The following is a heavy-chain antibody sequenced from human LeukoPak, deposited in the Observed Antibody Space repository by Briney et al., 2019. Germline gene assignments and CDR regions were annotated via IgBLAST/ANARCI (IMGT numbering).Heavy chain of an antibody. CDR3: VRGLGDYALRSRTPPYGMDV. CDR1: VYTFTGYF. CDR2: IGPNSVGT. Sequence: GASLKGSCKPSVYTFTGYFMHWGRQAPGQGLEWMGWIGPNSVGTNYAQMFQGRVSMTRDTSITTAYMELSRLRSDDTAVYFCVRGLGDYALRSRTPPYGMDVWGQGTTVTVSS. D-gene: IGHD4-17*01. J-gene: IGHJ6*02. V-gene: IGHV1-2*02.